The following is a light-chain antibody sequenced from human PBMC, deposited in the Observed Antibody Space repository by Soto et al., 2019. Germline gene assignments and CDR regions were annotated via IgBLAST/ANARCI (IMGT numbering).Light chain of an antibody. Sequence: EIVLTQSPGTLSLSPGERATLSCRASQSVSSSYLAWYQQKPGQAPRLLIYGASSRATGIPDRFSVSGSGTDFALTISRLEPEDFEVYYCQQYGSSPVTFGQGTKVDIK. V-gene: IGKV3-20*01. CDR2: GAS. CDR3: QQYGSSPVT. J-gene: IGKJ1*01. CDR1: QSVSSSY.